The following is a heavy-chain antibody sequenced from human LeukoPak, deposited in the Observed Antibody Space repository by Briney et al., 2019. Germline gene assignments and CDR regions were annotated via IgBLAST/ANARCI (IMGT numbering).Heavy chain of an antibody. Sequence: GGSLRLLCAASGFTFSSNAMNWVRQAPGTRLEWLSYISSSTATMYYADSVEGRFTISRDNAKNSLYPQMNSLRADDTAVYYCAREDTSGHYFEKYYFDYWGQGILVTVSS. CDR2: ISSSTATM. D-gene: IGHD3-22*01. CDR3: AREDTSGHYFEKYYFDY. J-gene: IGHJ4*02. V-gene: IGHV3-48*04. CDR1: GFTFSSNA.